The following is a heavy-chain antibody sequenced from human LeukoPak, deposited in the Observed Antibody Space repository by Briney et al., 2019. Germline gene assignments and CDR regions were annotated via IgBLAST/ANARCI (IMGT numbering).Heavy chain of an antibody. CDR1: GGSISSNY. J-gene: IGHJ4*02. CDR2: IYYSGST. Sequence: SETLSLTSTVSGGSISSNYWSWIRHPPRNGLPCNGYIYYSGSTNYNPSLKSRVTISVDTSKNEFSLKLSSVTAADTAVYYCARATFNYYDYVWGSNKGVYYFDYWGQGTLVTVSS. V-gene: IGHV4-59*01. D-gene: IGHD3-16*01. CDR3: ARATFNYYDYVWGSNKGVYYFDY.